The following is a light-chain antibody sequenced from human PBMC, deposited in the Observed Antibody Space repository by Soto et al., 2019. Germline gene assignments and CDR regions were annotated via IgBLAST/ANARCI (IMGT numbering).Light chain of an antibody. J-gene: IGKJ1*01. CDR1: QSVSSNF. CDR3: QQYASSVT. V-gene: IGKV3-20*01. CDR2: GAS. Sequence: EILLTQSPDSLSLSPGDRATLSCRASQSVSSNFFAWYQQKPGPAPRLLIYGASSSATGIPDRFSGSGSGTDFTLTISRLEAEYFAVYYWQQYASSVTFGQGTKVEIK.